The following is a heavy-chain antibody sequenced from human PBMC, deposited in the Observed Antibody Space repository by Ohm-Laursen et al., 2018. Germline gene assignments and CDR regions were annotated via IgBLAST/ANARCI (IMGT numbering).Heavy chain of an antibody. D-gene: IGHD3-3*01. CDR1: GFTVSDAW. J-gene: IGHJ6*02. Sequence: SLRLSCAASGFTVSDAWMSWVRQAPGKGLECVGRIKSKAAGETREYAEPVKGRFTISRDDSKNTLYLQMNSLKTEDTAVYYCTTDQKIFGVAAGKYYYYYYGMDVWGQGTTVTVSS. CDR2: IKSKAAGETR. V-gene: IGHV3-15*01. CDR3: TTDQKIFGVAAGKYYYYYYGMDV.